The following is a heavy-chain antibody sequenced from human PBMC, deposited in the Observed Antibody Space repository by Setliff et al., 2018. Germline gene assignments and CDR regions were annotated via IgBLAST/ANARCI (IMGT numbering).Heavy chain of an antibody. CDR3: AREVLSTVAAWDY. Sequence: ASVKVSCKASGHTFTGYYIHWLRQAPGQGLEWMGCINPNSGDTTFAQKFQGRVTITRDTSNSTDYMDLSRLTSDDTAVYYCAREVLSTVAAWDYWGQGTLVTVSS. J-gene: IGHJ4*02. CDR1: GHTFTGYY. CDR2: INPNSGDT. D-gene: IGHD4-17*01. V-gene: IGHV1-2*02.